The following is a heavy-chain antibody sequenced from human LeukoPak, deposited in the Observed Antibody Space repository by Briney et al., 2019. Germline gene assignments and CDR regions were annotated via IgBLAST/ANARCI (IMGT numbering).Heavy chain of an antibody. V-gene: IGHV3-33*01. J-gene: IGHJ3*02. D-gene: IGHD5-24*01. Sequence: PGGSLRLSCAASGFTFSSYGMHWARQAPGKGLEWVAVIWYDGSNKYYADSVKGRFTISRDNSKNTLYLQMNSLRAEDTAVYYCARGSRDGYKGGAFDIWGQGTMVTVSS. CDR2: IWYDGSNK. CDR3: ARGSRDGYKGGAFDI. CDR1: GFTFSSYG.